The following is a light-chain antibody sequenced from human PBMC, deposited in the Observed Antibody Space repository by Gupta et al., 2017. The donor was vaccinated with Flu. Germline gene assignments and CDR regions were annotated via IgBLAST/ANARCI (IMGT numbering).Light chain of an antibody. CDR3: HLWDSSSDHVV. J-gene: IGLJ3*02. CDR1: NIGRKS. CDR2: DDD. V-gene: IGLV3-21*02. Sequence: SYVLTQPPSVSVAPGQTASITCGGNNIGRKSVHWYQQKPGQAPVLVLYDDDDRPSGIPERFSGSNSGNTATLTISRVEAGDEADYYCHLWDSSSDHVVFGGGTKLTVL.